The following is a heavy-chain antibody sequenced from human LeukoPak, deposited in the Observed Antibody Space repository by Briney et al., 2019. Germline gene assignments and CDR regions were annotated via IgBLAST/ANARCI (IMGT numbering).Heavy chain of an antibody. J-gene: IGHJ1*01. CDR3: ATSYDSSGYYPFQH. CDR2: ISWDGGST. CDR1: GFTFDDYA. Sequence: AGGSLRLSCAASGFTFDDYAMHWARQAPGKGLEWVSLISWDGGSTCYADSVKGRFTISRDNSKNSLYLQMNSLRAEDTALYYCATSYDSSGYYPFQHWGQGTLVTVSS. V-gene: IGHV3-43D*04. D-gene: IGHD3-22*01.